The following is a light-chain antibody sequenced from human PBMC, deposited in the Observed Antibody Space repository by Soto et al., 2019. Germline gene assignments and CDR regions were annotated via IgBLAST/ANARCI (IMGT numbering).Light chain of an antibody. CDR1: ESVSSCY. V-gene: IGKV3-20*01. CDR2: GAS. Sequence: EIALTQSPGTLSLSPGERATLSCRASESVSSCYLAWYQQKPGQAPRLLIYGASSRATGIPDRFSGSGSGTDFTLTINRLEPEDFAVYYCQQSGDSPPYTFGQGTKLEIK. CDR3: QQSGDSPPYT. J-gene: IGKJ2*01.